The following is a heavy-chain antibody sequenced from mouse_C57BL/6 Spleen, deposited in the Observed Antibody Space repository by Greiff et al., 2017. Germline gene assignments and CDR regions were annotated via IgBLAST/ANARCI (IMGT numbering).Heavy chain of an antibody. CDR2: IDPSDSYT. CDR3: ARGGDEGYYFDD. CDR1: GYTFTSYW. J-gene: IGHJ2*01. Sequence: QVQLQQPGAELVMPGASVKLSCKASGYTFTSYWMHWVKQRPGQGLEWIGEIDPSDSYTNYNQKFKGKSTLTVDKSSSTAYMQLSSLTSEDSAVYYCARGGDEGYYFDDWGQGTTLTVS. V-gene: IGHV1-69*01.